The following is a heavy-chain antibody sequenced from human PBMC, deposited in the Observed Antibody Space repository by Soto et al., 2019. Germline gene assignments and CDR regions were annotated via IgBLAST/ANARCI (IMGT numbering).Heavy chain of an antibody. CDR2: TRNKANSYTT. V-gene: IGHV3-72*01. CDR3: ARDAFYYDSSGQYHDAFDI. CDR1: GFTFSDHY. Sequence: GGSLRLSCAASGFTFSDHYMDWVRQAPGKGLEWVGRTRNKANSYTTEYAASVKGRFTISRDDSKNSLYLQMNSLKTEDTAVYYCARDAFYYDSSGQYHDAFDIWGQGTMVTVSS. D-gene: IGHD3-22*01. J-gene: IGHJ3*02.